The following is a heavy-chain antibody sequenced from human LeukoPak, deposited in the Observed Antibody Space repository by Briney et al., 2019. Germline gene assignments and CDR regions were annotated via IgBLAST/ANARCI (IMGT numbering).Heavy chain of an antibody. CDR3: AREVGDYVWDDV. Sequence: GGSLRLSCSASGFTFSSYAMHWVRQAPGKGLEYVSAISSNGGSTYYADSVKGRFTISRDNYKNTLNLQMSSLRAEDTAVYYCAREVGDYVWDDVWGQGTTVTVSS. D-gene: IGHD3-16*01. J-gene: IGHJ6*02. CDR2: ISSNGGST. V-gene: IGHV3-64D*09. CDR1: GFTFSSYA.